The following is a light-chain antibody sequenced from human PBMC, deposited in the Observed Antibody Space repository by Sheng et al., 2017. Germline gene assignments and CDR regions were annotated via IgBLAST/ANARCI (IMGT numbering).Light chain of an antibody. CDR1: QSVSSNY. CDR3: QHYDSSPPQWT. J-gene: IGKJ1*01. V-gene: IGKV3-20*01. CDR2: GAS. Sequence: EIVMTQSPATLSVSPGERVTLSCRASQSVSSNYLAWYQQKPGQAPRLLIYGASSRATVIPDRFSGSGSGTDFTLTISRLEPEDSAVYFCQHYDSSPPQWTFGQG.